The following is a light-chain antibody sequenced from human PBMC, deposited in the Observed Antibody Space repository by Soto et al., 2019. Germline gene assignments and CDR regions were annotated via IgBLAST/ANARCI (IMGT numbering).Light chain of an antibody. CDR3: QQFNSYPLT. CDR1: QVISNS. CDR2: DAS. V-gene: IGKV1-13*02. J-gene: IGKJ5*01. Sequence: GDRVTITCRASQVISNSLARYQQKPGEVPQLLIFDASTLESGVPSRFSSSGSGTDFTLTITSLQPEDFATYFCQQFNSYPLTFGQGTRLEIK.